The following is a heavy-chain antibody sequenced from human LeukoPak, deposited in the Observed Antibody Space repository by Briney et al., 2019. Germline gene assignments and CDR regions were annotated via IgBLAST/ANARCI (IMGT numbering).Heavy chain of an antibody. CDR2: IYTSGTT. CDR3: ARDGRVPAAMGYYYYYGMDV. J-gene: IGHJ6*02. CDR1: GGSISSGNYY. Sequence: TSETLSLTCTVSGGSISSGNYYWSWIRQPAGKGLGWIGRIYTSGTTNYNPSLKSRVTISVDTSKNQFSLRLSSVTAADTAVYYCARDGRVPAAMGYYYYYGMDVWGQGTTVTVSS. D-gene: IGHD2-2*01. V-gene: IGHV4-61*02.